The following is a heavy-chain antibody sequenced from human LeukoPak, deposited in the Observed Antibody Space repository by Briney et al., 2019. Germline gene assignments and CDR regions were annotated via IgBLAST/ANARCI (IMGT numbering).Heavy chain of an antibody. Sequence: GGSLRLSCAASGFTFSSYGMHWVRQAPGKGLEWVAFIRYDGSNKYYADSVKGRFTISRDNSKNTLYLQMNSLRAEDTAVYYCAKDTYYYGSGSYYSGEYWGQGTLVTVSS. D-gene: IGHD3-10*01. J-gene: IGHJ4*02. CDR1: GFTFSSYG. CDR3: AKDTYYYGSGSYYSGEY. V-gene: IGHV3-30*02. CDR2: IRYDGSNK.